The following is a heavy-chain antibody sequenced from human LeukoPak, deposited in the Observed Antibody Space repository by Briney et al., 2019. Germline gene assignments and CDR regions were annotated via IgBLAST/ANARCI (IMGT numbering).Heavy chain of an antibody. CDR2: ISGSGGST. CDR3: ARGVYDSSGPHFDY. D-gene: IGHD3-22*01. Sequence: GGSLRLSCAASGFTFSSYAMSWVRQAPGKGLEWVSAISGSGGSTYYADSVKGRFTISRDNSKNTLYLQMNSLRAEDTAVYYCARGVYDSSGPHFDYWGQGTLVTVSS. V-gene: IGHV3-23*01. CDR1: GFTFSSYA. J-gene: IGHJ4*02.